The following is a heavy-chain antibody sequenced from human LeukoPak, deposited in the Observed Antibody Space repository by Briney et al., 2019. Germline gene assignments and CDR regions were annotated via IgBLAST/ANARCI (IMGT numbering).Heavy chain of an antibody. V-gene: IGHV3-23*01. D-gene: IGHD3-3*01. J-gene: IGHJ4*02. CDR2: ISGSGGST. Sequence: RSGGSLRLSCAASGFTFSSYAMSWVRQAPGKGLEWVSAISGSGGSTYYADSVKGRFTISRDNSKNTLYLQMNSLRAEDTAVYYCAKDMMEWLYQNYFDYWGQGTLVTVSS. CDR1: GFTFSSYA. CDR3: AKDMMEWLYQNYFDY.